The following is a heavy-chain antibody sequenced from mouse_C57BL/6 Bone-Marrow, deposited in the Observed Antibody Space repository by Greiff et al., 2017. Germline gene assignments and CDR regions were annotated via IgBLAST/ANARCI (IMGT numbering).Heavy chain of an antibody. CDR1: GYTFTSYG. CDR3: ARISNDVAMDY. V-gene: IGHV1-81*01. D-gene: IGHD2-12*01. J-gene: IGHJ4*01. Sequence: VQLQESGAELARPGASVKLSCKASGYTFTSYGISWVKQRTGQGLGWIGEIYPRSGNAYYNEKFKGKSTLTADKSSSTAYMELRSLTSEDSAVYFCARISNDVAMDYWGQGTSVTVSS. CDR2: IYPRSGNA.